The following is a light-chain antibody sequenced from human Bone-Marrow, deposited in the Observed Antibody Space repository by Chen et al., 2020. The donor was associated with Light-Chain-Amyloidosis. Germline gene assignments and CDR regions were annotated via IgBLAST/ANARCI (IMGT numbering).Light chain of an antibody. J-gene: IGLJ3*02. Sequence: SYVLTQPSSVSVAPGQTATIACGGNNIGSTSVHWYQQTPGQAPLLVVYDDSDRPSGIPERLAGSNSGNTATPTISRDEAGDEADYYCQVWDRSTDRPVFGGGTKLTVL. CDR1: NIGSTS. V-gene: IGLV3-21*02. CDR3: QVWDRSTDRPV. CDR2: DDS.